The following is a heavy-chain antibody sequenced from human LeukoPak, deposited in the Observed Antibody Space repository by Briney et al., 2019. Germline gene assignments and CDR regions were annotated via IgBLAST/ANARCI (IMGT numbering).Heavy chain of an antibody. V-gene: IGHV3-9*03. CDR3: AKEYCSSTSCYGGAFDI. CDR1: GFTFDDYA. Sequence: PGGSLRLSCAASGFTFDDYAVHWVRQAPGKGLEWVSGISWNSGSIGYADSVKGRFTISRDNAKNSLYLQMNSLRAEDMALYYCAKEYCSSTSCYGGAFDIWGQGTMVTVSS. CDR2: ISWNSGSI. J-gene: IGHJ3*02. D-gene: IGHD2-2*01.